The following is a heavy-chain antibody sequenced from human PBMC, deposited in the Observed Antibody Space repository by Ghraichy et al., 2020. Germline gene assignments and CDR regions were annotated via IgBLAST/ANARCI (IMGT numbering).Heavy chain of an antibody. V-gene: IGHV3-48*01. CDR1: GFTFSNYN. J-gene: IGHJ6*02. CDR3: ARSYGDPAGYYYYGMDV. Sequence: GASLRLSCAASGFTFSNYNMKWVRQAPGKGLEWVSYISSSSDTIYYADSVKGRFTISRDNAKNSLYLQMNSLRAEDTAVYYCARSYGDPAGYYYYGMDVWGQGTTVTVSS. D-gene: IGHD4-17*01. CDR2: ISSSSDTI.